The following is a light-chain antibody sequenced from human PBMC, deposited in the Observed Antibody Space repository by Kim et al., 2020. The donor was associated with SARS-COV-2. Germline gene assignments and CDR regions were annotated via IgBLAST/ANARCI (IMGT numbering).Light chain of an antibody. CDR3: GTWDSSLSAVV. CDR1: RSNIGSNY. J-gene: IGLJ2*01. V-gene: IGLV1-51*01. CDR2: DNN. Sequence: GQKVTISCSGSRSNIGSNYVSWYQQLPGTAPKLLIYDNNKRPSGIPDRFSGSKSGASATLGITGLQTGDEADYYCGTWDSSLSAVVFGGGTKLTVL.